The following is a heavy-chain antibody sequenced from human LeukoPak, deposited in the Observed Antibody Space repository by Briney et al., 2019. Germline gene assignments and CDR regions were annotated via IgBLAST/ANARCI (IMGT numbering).Heavy chain of an antibody. Sequence: PGGSLRLSCAASGFTVSSNYMSWVRQAPGKGLEWVSVIYSGGSTYYADSVKGRFTISRDNSKNTLYLQMNSLRAEDTAVYYCARTIIAAAATEWFDPWGQGTLVTVSS. CDR3: ARTIIAAAATEWFDP. CDR1: GFTVSSNY. CDR2: IYSGGST. J-gene: IGHJ5*02. V-gene: IGHV3-53*01. D-gene: IGHD6-13*01.